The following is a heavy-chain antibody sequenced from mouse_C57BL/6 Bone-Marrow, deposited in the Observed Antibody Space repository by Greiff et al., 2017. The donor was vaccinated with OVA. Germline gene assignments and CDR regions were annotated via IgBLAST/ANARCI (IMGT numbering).Heavy chain of an antibody. CDR1: GYTFPDYN. D-gene: IGHD2-1*01. CDR2: INPTNGGT. Sequence: EVQLQQSGPELVKPGASVKMSCKASGYTFPDYNMHWVKQSHGKSLEWIGYINPTNGGTSYNQKFKGKATLTVNKSSRTAYMELRSLTSEDSAVYYCEREGYYGNSFAYWGQGTLVTVSA. J-gene: IGHJ3*01. CDR3: EREGYYGNSFAY. V-gene: IGHV1-22*01.